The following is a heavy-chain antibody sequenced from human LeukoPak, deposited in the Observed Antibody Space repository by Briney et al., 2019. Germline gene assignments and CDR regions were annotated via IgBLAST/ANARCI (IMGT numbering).Heavy chain of an antibody. J-gene: IGHJ3*02. CDR3: ASPIVVVVATTGVDAFDI. D-gene: IGHD2-21*01. CDR1: GGTFSSYA. V-gene: IGHV1-69*05. CDR2: IIPIFGTA. Sequence: GASVKVSCKASGGTFSSYAISWVRQAPGQGLEWMGGIIPIFGTANYAQKFQGRVTITTDESTSTAYMELSSLRSEDAAVYYCASPIVVVVATTGVDAFDIWGQGTMVTVSS.